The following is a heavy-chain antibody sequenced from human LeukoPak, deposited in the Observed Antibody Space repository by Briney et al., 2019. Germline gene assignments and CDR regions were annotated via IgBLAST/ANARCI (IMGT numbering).Heavy chain of an antibody. CDR2: IIPILGIA. CDR1: GYTFTSYA. CDR3: ARPRQYYDILTGGRGYWFDP. V-gene: IGHV1-69*04. Sequence: ASVKVSCKASGYTFTSYAMHWVRQAPGQRLEWMGRIIPILGIANYAQKFQGRVTITADKSTSTAYMELSSLRSEDTAVYYCARPRQYYDILTGGRGYWFDPWGQGTLVTVSS. J-gene: IGHJ5*02. D-gene: IGHD3-9*01.